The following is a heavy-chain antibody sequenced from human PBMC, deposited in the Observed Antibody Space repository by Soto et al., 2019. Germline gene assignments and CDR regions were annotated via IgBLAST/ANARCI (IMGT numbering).Heavy chain of an antibody. Sequence: SETLSLTCAVYGGSFSGYYWSWIRQPPGKGLEWIGEINHSGSTNYNPSLKSRVTISVDTSKNQFSLKLSSVTAADTAVYYCARRPTYYDFWSGYYGDGYYYGMDVWCQGTTVTVSS. J-gene: IGHJ6*02. V-gene: IGHV4-34*01. CDR1: GGSFSGYY. CDR2: INHSGST. D-gene: IGHD3-3*01. CDR3: ARRPTYYDFWSGYYGDGYYYGMDV.